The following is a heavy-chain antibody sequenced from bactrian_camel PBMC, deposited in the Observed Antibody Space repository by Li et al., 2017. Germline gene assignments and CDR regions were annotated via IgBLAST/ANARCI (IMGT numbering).Heavy chain of an antibody. CDR1: GHSYTSYC. J-gene: IGHJ4*01. CDR3: AAARASSSTCSRGYVLRQSQTAS. CDR2: IDSDGET. V-gene: IGHV3S26*01. Sequence: HVQLVESGEVLAQPGGSVRLSCGTGGHSYTSYCIAWFRQGAGKEEEGVASIDSDGETAYADSVKGRFTISKDAAKNVLYLQMNNLKPGDTATYYCAAARASSSTCSRGYVLRQSQTASWGRGTQVTVS. D-gene: IGHD1*01.